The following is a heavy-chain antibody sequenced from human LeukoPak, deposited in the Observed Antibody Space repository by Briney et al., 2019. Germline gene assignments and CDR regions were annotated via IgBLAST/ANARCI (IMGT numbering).Heavy chain of an antibody. CDR1: GFTFSSYA. D-gene: IGHD3-22*01. Sequence: PGGSLRLSCAASGFTFSSYAMSWVRQAPGKGLEWVSAISGSGGSTYYADPVKGRVTISRDNSKNTLYLQMNSLRAEDTAVYYCAKPLYYYDSSGSPDYWGQGTLVTVSS. CDR3: AKPLYYYDSSGSPDY. V-gene: IGHV3-23*01. CDR2: ISGSGGST. J-gene: IGHJ4*02.